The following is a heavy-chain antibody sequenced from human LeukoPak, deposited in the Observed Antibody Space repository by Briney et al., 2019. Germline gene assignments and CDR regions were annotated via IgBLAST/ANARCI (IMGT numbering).Heavy chain of an antibody. Sequence: GCLRLSCAASAFTFRTYWMSWVRQAPGKGLEWVAMIKPDGSEKYYVDSVKGLFTISRDNSENTLYLQMNSLRAEDTAVYYCARGFLKYSSGWYGDYWGQGTLVTVSS. CDR1: AFTFRTYW. V-gene: IGHV3-7*02. CDR3: ARGFLKYSSGWYGDY. D-gene: IGHD6-19*01. J-gene: IGHJ4*02. CDR2: IKPDGSEK.